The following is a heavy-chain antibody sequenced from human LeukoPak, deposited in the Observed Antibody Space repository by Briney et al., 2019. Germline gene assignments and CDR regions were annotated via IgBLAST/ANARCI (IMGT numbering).Heavy chain of an antibody. V-gene: IGHV3-21*01. D-gene: IGHD3-9*01. CDR1: GFTFSSYS. CDR3: ARDGGYDISYYYYMDV. CDR2: ISSSSSYI. Sequence: TGGSLRLSCAASGFTFSSYSMNWVRQAPGKGLEWVSSISSSSSYIYYADSVKGRFTISRDNAKNSLYLQMNSLRAEDTAVYYCARDGGYDISYYYYMDVWGKGTTLTISS. J-gene: IGHJ6*03.